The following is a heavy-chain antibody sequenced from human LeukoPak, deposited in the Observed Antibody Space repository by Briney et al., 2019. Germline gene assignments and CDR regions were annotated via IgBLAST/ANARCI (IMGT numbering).Heavy chain of an antibody. J-gene: IGHJ2*01. CDR1: DYSVDSVHC. Sequence: SETLSLTCTVSDYSVDSVHCWGWIQPPPGKGLEWIGTFCRSGTTYYNPSLKSRVTISLDTSDNQFSLRLSSVTAADTAVYYCARDQLLNWYFDLWGRGTLVTASS. CDR2: FCRSGTT. D-gene: IGHD4-23*01. CDR3: ARDQLLNWYFDL. V-gene: IGHV4-38-2*02.